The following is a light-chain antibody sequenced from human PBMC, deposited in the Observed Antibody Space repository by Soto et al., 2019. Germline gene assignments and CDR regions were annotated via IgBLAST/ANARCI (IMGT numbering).Light chain of an antibody. V-gene: IGKV3-20*01. CDR2: GAS. J-gene: IGKJ1*01. CDR3: QQYGSSPWT. CDR1: QSVSSSY. Sequence: EIVLTQSPGTLSLSPGERATLSCRASQSVSSSYLAWYQQKPGQAPRPLIYGASSRAIGIPDRFSGSGSVTDFTLTISGLEPEDFAVYYCQQYGSSPWTFGQGTKVEIK.